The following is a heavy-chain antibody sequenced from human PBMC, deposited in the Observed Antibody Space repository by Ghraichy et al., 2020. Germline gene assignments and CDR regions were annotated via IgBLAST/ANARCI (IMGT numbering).Heavy chain of an antibody. CDR1: GYSISSGYY. Sequence: SQTLSLTCTVSGYSISSGYYWGWIRQPPGKGLEWIGSIYHSGSTYYNPSLKSRVTISVDTSKNQFSLKLSSVTAADTAVYYCARDLGYCSSTSCYYSYMDVWGKGTTVTVSS. CDR2: IYHSGST. V-gene: IGHV4-38-2*02. J-gene: IGHJ6*03. D-gene: IGHD2-2*01. CDR3: ARDLGYCSSTSCYYSYMDV.